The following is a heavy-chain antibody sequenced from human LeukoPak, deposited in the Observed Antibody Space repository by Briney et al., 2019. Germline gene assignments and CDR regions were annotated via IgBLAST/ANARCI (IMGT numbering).Heavy chain of an antibody. CDR3: ARRPAADYYYGMDV. J-gene: IGHJ6*02. Sequence: PGGSLRLSCAASGFTFSNYGMHWVRQAPGKGLERVAVISYDGSNKYYADSVKGRFTISRDNSKNTLYLQMNSLRAEDTAVYYCARRPAADYYYGMDVWGQGTTVTVSS. D-gene: IGHD2-2*01. CDR2: ISYDGSNK. CDR1: GFTFSNYG. V-gene: IGHV3-30*03.